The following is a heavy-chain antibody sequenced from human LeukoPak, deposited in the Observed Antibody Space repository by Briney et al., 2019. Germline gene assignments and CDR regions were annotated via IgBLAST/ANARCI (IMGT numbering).Heavy chain of an antibody. CDR1: GGSISSGSYC. J-gene: IGHJ6*03. CDR2: IHTSGNT. CDR3: ARGHSIEPYYYYYYMDV. V-gene: IGHV4-61*09. Sequence: SETLSLTCTVSGGSISSGSYCWSWIRQPAGKGLEWIGHIHTSGNTNYNPSLKSRVTISVDTSKNQFSLKLSSVTAADTAVYYCARGHSIEPYYYYYYMDVWGKGTTVTVSS. D-gene: IGHD4-11*01.